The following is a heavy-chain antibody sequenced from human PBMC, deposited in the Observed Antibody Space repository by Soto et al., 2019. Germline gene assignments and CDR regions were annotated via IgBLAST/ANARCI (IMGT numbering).Heavy chain of an antibody. CDR3: AREVDYYGSGSYLDYYYYYMDV. CDR2: ISSSSSYI. D-gene: IGHD3-10*01. J-gene: IGHJ6*03. V-gene: IGHV3-21*01. CDR1: GFTFSSYS. Sequence: EVQLVESGGGLVKPGGSLRLSCAASGFTFSSYSMNWVRQAPGKGLEWVSSISSSSSYIYYADSVKGRFTISRDNAKNSLYLQMNSLRADDTAVYYCAREVDYYGSGSYLDYYYYYMDVWGKGTTVTVSS.